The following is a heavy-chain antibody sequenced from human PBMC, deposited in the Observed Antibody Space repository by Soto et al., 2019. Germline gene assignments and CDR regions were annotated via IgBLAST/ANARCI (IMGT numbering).Heavy chain of an antibody. J-gene: IGHJ5*02. CDR3: ATRITVFGLLIPPFDP. V-gene: IGHV4-34*02. D-gene: IGHD3-3*01. Sequence: QVHLQQWGAGLLKPSETLSLTCAVYGGSVNGYYWNWSRQPPGKGLEWIGEINHTGGTHYNPSLKSRVTISVDTSKNQFSLRLSSVTAADTAIYYCATRITVFGLLIPPFDPWGQGTQVTVSS. CDR1: GGSVNGYY. CDR2: INHTGGT.